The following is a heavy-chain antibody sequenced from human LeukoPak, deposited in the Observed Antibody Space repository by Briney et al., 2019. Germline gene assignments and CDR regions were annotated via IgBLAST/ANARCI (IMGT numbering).Heavy chain of an antibody. Sequence: SGTLSLTCVVSGGSININNCYSWVRQSPGKGLEWIGEVCPRGGINYNPSLKTRVSISLDRPRNQFSLTMIYLTAADTAVYYCARNGGYDQDVWGQGITVTVSS. CDR2: VCPRGGI. J-gene: IGHJ6*02. V-gene: IGHV4-4*02. D-gene: IGHD5-18*01. CDR3: ARNGGYDQDV. CDR1: GGSININNC.